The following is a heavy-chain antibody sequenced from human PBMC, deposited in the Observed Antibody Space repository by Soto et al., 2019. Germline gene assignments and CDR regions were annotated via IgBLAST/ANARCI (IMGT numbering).Heavy chain of an antibody. CDR2: INWNGGST. D-gene: IGHD2-2*01. CDR3: ARVVVVPAAHVYCYYYMDV. J-gene: IGHJ6*03. Sequence: EVQLVESGGGVVRPGGSLRLSCAASGFTFDDYGMSWVRQAPGKGLEWVSGINWNGGSTGYADSVKGRFTISRDNAKNSLYLQMNSLRAEDTALYHCARVVVVPAAHVYCYYYMDVWGKGTTVTVSS. CDR1: GFTFDDYG. V-gene: IGHV3-20*01.